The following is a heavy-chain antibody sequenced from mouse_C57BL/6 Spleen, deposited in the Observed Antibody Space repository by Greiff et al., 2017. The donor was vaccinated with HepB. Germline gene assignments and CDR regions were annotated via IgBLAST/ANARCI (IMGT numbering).Heavy chain of an antibody. V-gene: IGHV8-8*01. CDR3: ARMPLYDGYSYYAMDY. D-gene: IGHD2-3*01. Sequence: QVQLKESGPGILQPSQTLSLTCSFSGFSLSTFGMGVGWIRQPSGKGLEWLAHIWWDDDKYYNPALKSRLTFPKNTSKNQVFLKIANVDTADTATYYCARMPLYDGYSYYAMDYWGQGTSVTVSS. J-gene: IGHJ4*01. CDR1: GFSLSTFGMG. CDR2: IWWDDDK.